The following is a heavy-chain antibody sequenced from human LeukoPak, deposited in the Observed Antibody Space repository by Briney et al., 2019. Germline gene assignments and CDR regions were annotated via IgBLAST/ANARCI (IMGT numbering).Heavy chain of an antibody. V-gene: IGHV3-21*01. D-gene: IGHD3-22*01. CDR2: ISSSSTYI. CDR1: GSTFSSYS. Sequence: PGGSLRLSCAASGSTFSSYSMNWVRQAPGKGLEWVSSISSSSTYIYYADSVKGRFTISRDNAKNSLYLQMNSLRAEDTAIYYCARDLTSNTMTRGFDYWGQGTLVTVSS. J-gene: IGHJ4*02. CDR3: ARDLTSNTMTRGFDY.